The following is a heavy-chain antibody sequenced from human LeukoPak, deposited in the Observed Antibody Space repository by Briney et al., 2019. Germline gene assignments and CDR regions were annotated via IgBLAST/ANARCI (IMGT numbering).Heavy chain of an antibody. V-gene: IGHV3-23*01. CDR1: GFTFSSYG. CDR3: AKSMNYYDSSGYYPKDY. J-gene: IGHJ4*02. CDR2: ISGSGGST. Sequence: GGSLRLSCAASGFTFSSYGMSWVRQVAGKGLEWVSAISGSGGSTYYADSVKGRFTISRDNSKNTLYLQMNSLRAEDTAVYYCAKSMNYYDSSGYYPKDYWGQGTLVTVSS. D-gene: IGHD3-22*01.